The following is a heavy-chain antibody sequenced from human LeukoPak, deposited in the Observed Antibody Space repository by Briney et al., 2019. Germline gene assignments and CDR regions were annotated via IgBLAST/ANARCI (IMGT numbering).Heavy chain of an antibody. Sequence: GGSLRLSCAASGFTFSNYAMSWVRQAPGKGLEWVSAISGSGGSTYYADSVKGRFTISRYNSKNTLYLQMNSLRAEDTAVYYCAKDSSGYYHDSYYYYMDVWGKGTTVTVSS. CDR3: AKDSSGYYHDSYYYYMDV. D-gene: IGHD3-22*01. J-gene: IGHJ6*03. CDR2: ISGSGGST. V-gene: IGHV3-23*01. CDR1: GFTFSNYA.